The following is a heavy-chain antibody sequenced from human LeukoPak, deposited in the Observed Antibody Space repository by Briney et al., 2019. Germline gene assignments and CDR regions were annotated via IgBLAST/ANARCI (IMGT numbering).Heavy chain of an antibody. CDR2: ISYDEMYQ. V-gene: IGHV3-30*18. CDR3: AKDRDYYGSGSDY. CDR1: GFTFNIYG. D-gene: IGHD3-10*01. J-gene: IGHJ4*02. Sequence: GRSLRLSCAASGFTFNIYGMHWVRQAPGKGLEWVADISYDEMYQYYADSVKGRFTISRDNSKNTLFLQMNSLRAEDTAIYYCAKDRDYYGSGSDYWGQGTLVTVSS.